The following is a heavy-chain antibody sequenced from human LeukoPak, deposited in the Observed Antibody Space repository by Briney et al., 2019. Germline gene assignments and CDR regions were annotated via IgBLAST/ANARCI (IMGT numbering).Heavy chain of an antibody. CDR3: ARTHFRCSTTKCYSPSYYYMDV. J-gene: IGHJ6*03. CDR2: ISSSGTTI. D-gene: IGHD2-2*02. Sequence: GGSLRLSCAASGFTFSDYYMSWIRQAPGKGLEWLSYISSSGTTIYYADSVKARFTFSRDNAENSLYLQMDSLRAEDTAVYYCARTHFRCSTTKCYSPSYYYMDVWGKGTKVTVS. V-gene: IGHV3-11*01. CDR1: GFTFSDYY.